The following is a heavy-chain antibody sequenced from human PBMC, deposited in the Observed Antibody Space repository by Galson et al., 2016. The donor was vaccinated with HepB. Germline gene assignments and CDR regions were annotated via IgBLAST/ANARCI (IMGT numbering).Heavy chain of an antibody. Sequence: SLRLSCAASGFTFSQRGMHWVRQAPGKGLEWVAADSMDGRRKFYADSVKGRFTISRDNSNKMPFLQMSSLRVDDTAVYYCAKRHEYCPPVGCSVDSWGQGTLVSVSS. V-gene: IGHV3-30*18. D-gene: IGHD2/OR15-2a*01. CDR1: GFTFSQRG. J-gene: IGHJ4*02. CDR3: AKRHEYCPPVGCSVDS. CDR2: DSMDGRRK.